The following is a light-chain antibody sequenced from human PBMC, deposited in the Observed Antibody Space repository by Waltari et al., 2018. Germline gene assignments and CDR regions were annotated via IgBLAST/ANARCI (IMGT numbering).Light chain of an antibody. Sequence: DIVLTQSPATLSLSPGERATLSCRASQSVSNVVAWYQQKPGQAPRLLIYDASNRATGIPARFSGGGSGTDFTLTISSLEPEDFAVYYCQQRGNWPLTFGGGTKVEIK. CDR3: QQRGNWPLT. CDR1: QSVSNV. J-gene: IGKJ4*01. CDR2: DAS. V-gene: IGKV3-11*01.